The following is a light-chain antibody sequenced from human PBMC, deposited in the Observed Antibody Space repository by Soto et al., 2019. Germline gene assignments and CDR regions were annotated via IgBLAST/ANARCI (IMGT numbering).Light chain of an antibody. CDR2: DAS. J-gene: IGKJ5*01. V-gene: IGKV3-11*01. CDR1: QSVSTY. CDR3: HQRGSWIT. Sequence: EIVLTQSPATLSLSPGERATLSCRASQSVSTYLAWYQQRPGLAPRLLIYDASNRATGIPARFSGSGSGTDFTLTISSLEPEDFAVYYCHQRGSWITFSQGTRLEIK.